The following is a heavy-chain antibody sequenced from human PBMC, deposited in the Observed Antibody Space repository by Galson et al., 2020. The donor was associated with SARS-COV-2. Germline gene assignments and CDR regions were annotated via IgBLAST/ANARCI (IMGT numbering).Heavy chain of an antibody. CDR3: ARDLTYYYDSSGWGHFDY. J-gene: IGHJ4*02. D-gene: IGHD3-22*01. V-gene: IGHV3-11*06. CDR1: GYSFSDYY. CDR2: ISSSGSYT. Sequence: GESLKISCAASGYSFSDYYMSWIRQAPGKGLEWVSYISSSGSYTNYADSVKGRFTISRDNAKKSQYLQMNSLRAEDTAVYYCARDLTYYYDSSGWGHFDYWGQGTLVTVSS.